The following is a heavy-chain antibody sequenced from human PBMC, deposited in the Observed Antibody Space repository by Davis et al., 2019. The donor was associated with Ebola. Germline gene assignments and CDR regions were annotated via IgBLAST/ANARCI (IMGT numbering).Heavy chain of an antibody. CDR3: AREMAGYSGNYWPIDY. CDR2: MSPNTGNT. D-gene: IGHD1-26*01. Sequence: ASVKVSCKASGYSFISHDINWVRKASGQRHEWMGWMSPNTGNTGLEQKFQGRLTMTRDTSISTAYMELTGLRSDDTAVYYCAREMAGYSGNYWPIDYWGQGTLVTVSS. J-gene: IGHJ4*02. V-gene: IGHV1-8*01. CDR1: GYSFISHD.